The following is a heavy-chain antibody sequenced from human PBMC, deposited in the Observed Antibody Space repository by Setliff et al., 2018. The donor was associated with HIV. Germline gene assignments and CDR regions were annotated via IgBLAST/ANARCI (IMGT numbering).Heavy chain of an antibody. CDR3: ARSQGIVPAAPLWY. V-gene: IGHV1-2*04. CDR1: GYTFTGYY. Sequence: WASVKVSCKASGYTFTGYYMHWVRQAPGQGLEWMGWINPNSGGTNYAQKFQGWVTMTRDTSISTAYMELSRLRSDDTAVYYCARSQGIVPAAPLWYWGQGTLVTVSS. J-gene: IGHJ4*02. D-gene: IGHD2-2*01. CDR2: INPNSGGT.